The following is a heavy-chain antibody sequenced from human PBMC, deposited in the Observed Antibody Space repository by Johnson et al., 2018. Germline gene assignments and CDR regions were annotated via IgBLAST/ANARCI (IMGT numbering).Heavy chain of an antibody. CDR2: ISWNSNYI. CDR3: AKDKVTGGTYSEPRGSYYYYYYMDV. CDR1: GFTFGNYA. V-gene: IGHV3-9*01. Sequence: VQLVESGGGLVQPGRSLRLSCAASGFTFGNYAMHWVRQAPGKGLEWVSGISWNSNYIDYADSVRGRFTISRDNAKNSLYLQMNSLRAEDTALYYCAKDKVTGGTYSEPRGSYYYYYYMDVWGKGTTVTVSS. J-gene: IGHJ6*03. D-gene: IGHD1-26*01.